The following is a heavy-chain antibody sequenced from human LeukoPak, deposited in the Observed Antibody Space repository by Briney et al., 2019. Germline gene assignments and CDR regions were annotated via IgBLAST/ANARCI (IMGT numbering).Heavy chain of an antibody. CDR1: GYTFTSYY. Sequence: ASVKVSCKASGYTFTSYYMHWVRQAPGQGLEWMGIINPSGGSTSYAQKFQGRVTMTRDTSTSTVYMELSSLRSEDTAVYYCARGPSKQLWLIHGFDYWGQGTLVTVSS. CDR2: INPSGGST. CDR3: ARGPSKQLWLIHGFDY. D-gene: IGHD5-18*01. J-gene: IGHJ4*02. V-gene: IGHV1-46*01.